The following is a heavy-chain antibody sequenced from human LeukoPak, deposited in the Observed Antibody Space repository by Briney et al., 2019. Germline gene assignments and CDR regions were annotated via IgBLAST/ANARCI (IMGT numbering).Heavy chain of an antibody. CDR3: AKDRDTDGYYGMDV. V-gene: IGHV3-23*01. J-gene: IGHJ6*02. CDR1: GFTFISYA. D-gene: IGHD2-8*02. CDR2: ITGAGGST. Sequence: GGSLRLSCSASGFTFISYAMSWVRQAPGKGLEWVSLITGAGGSTYYADSVKGRFTISRDNSKDTVYLQMNSLRAEDTAVYYCAKDRDTDGYYGMDVWGQGTTVTASS.